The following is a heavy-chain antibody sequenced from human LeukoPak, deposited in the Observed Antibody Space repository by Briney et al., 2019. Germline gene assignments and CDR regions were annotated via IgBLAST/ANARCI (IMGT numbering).Heavy chain of an antibody. D-gene: IGHD3-22*01. V-gene: IGHV3-74*01. Sequence: PGGSLRLSCAASGFTFSSYWMHWVRQAPGKGLVWVSRINSDGSTTSFADSVKGRFTISRDNAKNTLFLQMNSLRAEDTAMYYCARLAPYYYDSSGYYHNDDYWGQGTLVTVSS. CDR1: GFTFSSYW. CDR3: ARLAPYYYDSSGYYHNDDY. CDR2: INSDGSTT. J-gene: IGHJ4*02.